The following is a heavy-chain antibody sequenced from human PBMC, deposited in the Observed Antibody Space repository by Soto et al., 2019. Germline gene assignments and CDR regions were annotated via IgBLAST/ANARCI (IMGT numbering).Heavy chain of an antibody. CDR1: GDSISRNNW. Sequence: PSETLSLTCAISGDSISRNNWWSWVRQPPGKGLEWIGEIYHSGSTNYSPSLRSRLTISVDKSRNEVSLKLTSVTAADTAVYYCARGVFGVVYAFDIWGQGTMVTVSS. CDR2: IYHSGST. V-gene: IGHV4-4*02. CDR3: ARGVFGVVYAFDI. D-gene: IGHD3-3*01. J-gene: IGHJ3*02.